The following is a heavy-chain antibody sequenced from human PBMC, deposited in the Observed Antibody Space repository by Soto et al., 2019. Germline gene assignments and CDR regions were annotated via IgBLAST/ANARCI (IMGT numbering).Heavy chain of an antibody. CDR1: GGSISSSSYY. Sequence: QLQLQESGPGLVKPSETLSLTCTVSGGSISSSSYYWGWIRQPPGKGLEWIGSIYYSGSTYYNPSLKSRVTISVDTSKNQFSLKVSSVTAADTAVYYCARLGGLYRNDAFDIWGQGTMVTVSS. V-gene: IGHV4-39*01. CDR3: ARLGGLYRNDAFDI. J-gene: IGHJ3*02. CDR2: IYYSGST. D-gene: IGHD3-16*01.